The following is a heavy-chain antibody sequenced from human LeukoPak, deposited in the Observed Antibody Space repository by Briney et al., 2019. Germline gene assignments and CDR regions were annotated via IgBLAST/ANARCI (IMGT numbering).Heavy chain of an antibody. V-gene: IGHV1-3*01. D-gene: IGHD1-1*01. CDR2: INAGNGNT. CDR3: ARGGTSTPPAVDY. Sequence: VASVKVSCKASGFTFTSYAMHWVRQAPGQRLDWMGWINAGNGNTRYSQKFQGRVTITRDTSASTAYMELSSLRSEDTAVYYCARGGTSTPPAVDYWGQGSPVTVSS. CDR1: GFTFTSYA. J-gene: IGHJ4*02.